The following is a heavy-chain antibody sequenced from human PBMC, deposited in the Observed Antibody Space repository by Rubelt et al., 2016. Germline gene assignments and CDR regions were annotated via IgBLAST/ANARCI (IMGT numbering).Heavy chain of an antibody. CDR2: IYSSGST. Sequence: QVQLQESGPGLVKPSETLSLTCTVSGDSISSSSYYWDWIRQPPGKGLEWIGSIYSSGSTYYNPSLKSRVTISVDTSKNQFSLKLNSVTAADTAVYYCARGGVPAAIPFDPWGQGTLVTVSS. CDR1: GDSISSSSYY. V-gene: IGHV4-39*01. J-gene: IGHJ5*02. D-gene: IGHD2-2*01. CDR3: ARGGVPAAIPFDP.